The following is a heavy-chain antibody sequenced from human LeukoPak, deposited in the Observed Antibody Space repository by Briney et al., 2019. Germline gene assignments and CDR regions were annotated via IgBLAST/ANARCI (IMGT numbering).Heavy chain of an antibody. CDR2: MCFSGST. V-gene: IGHV4-59*08. CDR3: ARRIVERHTIEEDNWFDP. D-gene: IGHD2-15*01. J-gene: IGHJ5*02. CDR1: GGSISSYC. Sequence: SGTLSLTCAVSGGSISSYCWSWIRQPSGKGLEWIGSMCFSGSTNYNPSLKSRVTISIDTSKNQFPLKLTSVTAADTAVYYCARRIVERHTIEEDNWFDPWGQGILVTVSS.